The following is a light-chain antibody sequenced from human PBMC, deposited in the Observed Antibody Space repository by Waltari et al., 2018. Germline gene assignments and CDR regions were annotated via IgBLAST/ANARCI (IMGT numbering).Light chain of an antibody. CDR3: LQYHYWPPWT. Sequence: IEMTQSPATLSVSTWERATLSCRASQNVGTKLAWYQQKPGLAPRLLIYDAFTRATGIPARFSGSGSGTEFTLTISSLQSEDLALYHCLQYHYWPPWTFGQGTKVEVK. J-gene: IGKJ1*01. CDR2: DAF. CDR1: QNVGTK. V-gene: IGKV3-15*01.